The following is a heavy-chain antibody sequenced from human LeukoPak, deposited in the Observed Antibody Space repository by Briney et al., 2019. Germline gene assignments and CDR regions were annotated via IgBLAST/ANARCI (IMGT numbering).Heavy chain of an antibody. CDR1: GFTFSSYS. V-gene: IGHV3-48*04. CDR2: ISSSSTI. Sequence: GGSLRLSCAASGFTFSSYSMNWVRQAPGKGLEWVSYISSSSTIYYADSVKGRFTISRDNVKNSLFLQMNSLRAEDTALYYCARDRGGSYMYLQHWGQGTLVTVSS. J-gene: IGHJ1*01. CDR3: ARDRGGSYMYLQH. D-gene: IGHD1-26*01.